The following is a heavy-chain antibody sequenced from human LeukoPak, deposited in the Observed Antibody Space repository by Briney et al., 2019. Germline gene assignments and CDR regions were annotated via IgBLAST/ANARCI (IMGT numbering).Heavy chain of an antibody. CDR1: GFTFSDYW. J-gene: IGHJ4*02. Sequence: PGGSLRLSCAASGFTFSDYWIHWVRQAPGKGLVWVSRINTDGSITNYADSVKGRFSISRDNAKNTLYLQMNSLRVEDTAVYYCARDRSYGSGSLDIDYWGQGTLVTVSS. CDR2: INTDGSIT. V-gene: IGHV3-74*01. CDR3: ARDRSYGSGSLDIDY. D-gene: IGHD3-10*01.